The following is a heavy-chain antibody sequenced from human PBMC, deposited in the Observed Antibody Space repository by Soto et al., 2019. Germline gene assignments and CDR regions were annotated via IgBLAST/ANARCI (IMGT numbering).Heavy chain of an antibody. CDR1: GGSFSGYY. CDR2: INHSGST. V-gene: IGHV4-34*01. D-gene: IGHD6-6*01. CDR3: ARFCSSSSWLYWFDP. J-gene: IGHJ5*02. Sequence: SETLSLTCAVYGGSFSGYYWSWIRQPPGKGLEWIGEINHSGSTNYNPSIKSRVTISVDTSKNQFSLKLSSVTAADTAVYYCARFCSSSSWLYWFDPWGQGTLVTVSS.